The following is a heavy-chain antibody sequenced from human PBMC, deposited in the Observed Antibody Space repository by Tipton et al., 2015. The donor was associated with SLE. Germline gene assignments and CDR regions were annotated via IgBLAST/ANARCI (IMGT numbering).Heavy chain of an antibody. CDR3: AIGEQQSDYYFYYHMDV. J-gene: IGHJ6*03. CDR2: IYYSGST. Sequence: TLSLTCTVSGGSISNYYWSWIRLPPGKGLECIGYIYYSGSTNYNPSLKSRVTISVDTSKNQFSLKLSSVTAADTAVYYCAIGEQQSDYYFYYHMDVWGKATSVTVSS. V-gene: IGHV4-59*01. D-gene: IGHD6-13*01. CDR1: GGSISNYY.